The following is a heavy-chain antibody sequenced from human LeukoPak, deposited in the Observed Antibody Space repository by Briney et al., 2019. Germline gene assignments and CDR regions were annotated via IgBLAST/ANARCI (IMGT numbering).Heavy chain of an antibody. Sequence: PGGSLRLSCAASGFTVSSNYMSWARQAPGKGLEWVSFIYSDGSTYYADSVKGRFTISRDNSKNMLHLQMNSLRAEDTAVYYRAKDLISMVRGSAMDVWGQGTTVTVSS. CDR1: GFTVSSNY. CDR2: IYSDGST. V-gene: IGHV3-66*01. J-gene: IGHJ6*02. CDR3: AKDLISMVRGSAMDV. D-gene: IGHD3-10*01.